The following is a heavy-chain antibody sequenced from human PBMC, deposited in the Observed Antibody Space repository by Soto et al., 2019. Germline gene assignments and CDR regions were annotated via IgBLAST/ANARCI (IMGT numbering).Heavy chain of an antibody. CDR3: ASLTVTTSYYYGMDV. D-gene: IGHD4-17*01. CDR1: GGTFSSYT. J-gene: IGHJ6*02. CDR2: IIPILGIA. Sequence: QVQLVQSGAEVKKPGSSVKVSCKASGGTFSSYTISWVRQAPGQGLEWMGRIIPILGIANYAQKFQGRVPLTADKSTSTDYRELSSLRSEDTAVYYCASLTVTTSYYYGMDVWGQGTTVTVPS. V-gene: IGHV1-69*02.